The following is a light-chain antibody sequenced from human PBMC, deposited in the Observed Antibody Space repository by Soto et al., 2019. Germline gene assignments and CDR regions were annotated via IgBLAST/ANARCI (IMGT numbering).Light chain of an antibody. V-gene: IGLV2-14*01. CDR3: SSYTSSSTPWV. CDR2: DVS. J-gene: IGLJ3*02. CDR1: SSDVGGYNY. Sequence: QSVLTQPASVSGSPGQSITISCTGTSSDVGGYNYVSWYQQHPGKAPKLMIYDVSNRPSGVSNGFSGSKSGNTASLTISGLQAEDEADYYCSSYTSSSTPWVFGGGTKVTVL.